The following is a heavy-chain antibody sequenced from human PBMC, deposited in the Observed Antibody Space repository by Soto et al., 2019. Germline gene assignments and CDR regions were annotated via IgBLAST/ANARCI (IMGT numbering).Heavy chain of an antibody. CDR1: GCTFSSYG. V-gene: IGHV3-30*18. Sequence: QVQLVESGGGVVQPGGSLRLSCAASGCTFSSYGMHWVRQAPGKGLEWVAVISYDGSNKYYADSVKGRFTISRDTSKNTLYLQMNSMRAEDTAVYYCAKTTVTSSRGFDYWGQGTLVTVSS. J-gene: IGHJ4*02. CDR2: ISYDGSNK. D-gene: IGHD4-17*01. CDR3: AKTTVTSSRGFDY.